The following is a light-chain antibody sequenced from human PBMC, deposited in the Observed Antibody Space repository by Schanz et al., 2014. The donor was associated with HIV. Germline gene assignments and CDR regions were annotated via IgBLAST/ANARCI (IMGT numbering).Light chain of an antibody. CDR2: EVS. J-gene: IGLJ2*01. CDR3: CSYAGSSTFNVV. V-gene: IGLV2-23*02. CDR1: SSDVGSYNL. Sequence: QSALTQPASVSGSPGQSITISCTGTSSDVGSYNLVSWYQQHPGKAPKLMIYEVSKRPSGVSNRFSGSKSGNTASLTISRLQAEDEADYYCCSYAGSSTFNVVFGGGTKLTVL.